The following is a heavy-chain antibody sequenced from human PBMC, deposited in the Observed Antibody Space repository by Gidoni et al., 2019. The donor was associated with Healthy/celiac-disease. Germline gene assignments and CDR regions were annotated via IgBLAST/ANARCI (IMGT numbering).Heavy chain of an antibody. V-gene: IGHV3-30*18. J-gene: IGHJ4*02. CDR1: GFTFSSYG. D-gene: IGHD3-3*01. CDR2: ISYDGSNK. Sequence: QVQLVESGGGVVQPGRSLRLSCAASGFTFSSYGMHWVRQAPGKGLEWVAFISYDGSNKYYADSVKGRFTISRDNSKNTLYLQMNSLRAEDTAVYYCAKTLYYDFWSGYSFWGQGTLVTVSS. CDR3: AKTLYYDFWSGYSF.